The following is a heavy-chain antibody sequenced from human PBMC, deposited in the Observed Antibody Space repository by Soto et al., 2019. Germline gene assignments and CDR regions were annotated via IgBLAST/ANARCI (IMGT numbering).Heavy chain of an antibody. CDR2: IIPIFGTA. Sequence: SVKVSCKASGGTFSSYAISWVRQAPGQGLEWMGGIIPIFGTANYAQKFQGRVTITADESTSTAYMELSSLRSEDTAVYYCASRYQDCSSTSCYGVDYYYGMDVWGQGTTVTVSS. J-gene: IGHJ6*02. CDR1: GGTFSSYA. V-gene: IGHV1-69*13. CDR3: ASRYQDCSSTSCYGVDYYYGMDV. D-gene: IGHD2-2*01.